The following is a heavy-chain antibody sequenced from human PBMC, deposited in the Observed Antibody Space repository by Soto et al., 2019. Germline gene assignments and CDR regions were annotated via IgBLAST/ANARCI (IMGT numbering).Heavy chain of an antibody. D-gene: IGHD3-22*01. J-gene: IGHJ6*02. Sequence: QVQLVQSGAEVKKPGSSVKVSCKASGGTFSSYAISWVRQAPGQGLEGMGGIIPIFGTANYAQKFQGRVTITEDESTSTAYMELSSLRSEDTAVYYCARDELHYYDSSGYYPRGYYYGMDVWVQGTTVTVSS. CDR1: GGTFSSYA. CDR3: ARDELHYYDSSGYYPRGYYYGMDV. CDR2: IIPIFGTA. V-gene: IGHV1-69*01.